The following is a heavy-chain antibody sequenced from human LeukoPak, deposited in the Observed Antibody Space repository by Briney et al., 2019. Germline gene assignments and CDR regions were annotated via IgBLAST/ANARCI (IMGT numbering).Heavy chain of an antibody. CDR1: GGSITSGGYY. CDR3: ARRFHSSSSFDY. CDR2: IYYSGST. V-gene: IGHV4-31*03. D-gene: IGHD6-6*01. J-gene: IGHJ4*02. Sequence: PSETLSLTCTVSGGSITSGGYYWSWIRHHPGKGLEWIGYIYYSGSTHYNPSLKSRVTISVGTSKNQFSLKLSSVTAADTAVYYCARRFHSSSSFDYWGQGTLVTVSS.